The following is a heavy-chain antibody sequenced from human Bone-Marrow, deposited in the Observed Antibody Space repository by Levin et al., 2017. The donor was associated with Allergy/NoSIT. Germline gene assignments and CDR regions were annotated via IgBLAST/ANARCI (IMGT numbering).Heavy chain of an antibody. D-gene: IGHD4-17*01. Sequence: GESLKISCKASGYSFFNHWIGWVRQMPGEGLEWMGFVFPDDSDTRYSPSFQGQVTISADTSINTAYLSWSSLKASDTAMYFCVTTVTTLGLDYWGQGTLVSVSS. J-gene: IGHJ4*02. CDR2: VFPDDSDT. CDR3: VTTVTTLGLDY. V-gene: IGHV5-51*01. CDR1: GYSFFNHW.